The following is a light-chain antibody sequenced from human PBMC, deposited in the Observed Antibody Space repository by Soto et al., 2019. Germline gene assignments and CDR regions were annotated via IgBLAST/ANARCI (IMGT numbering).Light chain of an antibody. CDR1: QTISDW. CDR3: LPYETYCT. CDR2: KAS. Sequence: DIQMTQSPSTLSASIGDRVTITCRASQTISDWLAWHQQKPGKAPKLLIYKASSLESGVPSRFSGSGSGTEFTLTISSLQPDDFAPHYCLPYETYCTLGQGTKVDIK. J-gene: IGKJ1*01. V-gene: IGKV1-5*03.